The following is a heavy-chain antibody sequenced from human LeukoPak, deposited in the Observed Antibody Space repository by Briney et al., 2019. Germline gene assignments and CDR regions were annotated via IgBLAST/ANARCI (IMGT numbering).Heavy chain of an antibody. CDR2: IIPILGIA. CDR1: GGTFSSYT. Sequence: AASLKLSCKASGGTFSSYTISWVRQAPGQGLEWMGTIIPILGIANYAQKFQGRVTITADKPPRTAHMELSSLRSEDTALYYCAREEGYYGSGSPGDWGQGTLVTVSS. D-gene: IGHD3-10*01. V-gene: IGHV1-69*04. J-gene: IGHJ4*02. CDR3: AREEGYYGSGSPGD.